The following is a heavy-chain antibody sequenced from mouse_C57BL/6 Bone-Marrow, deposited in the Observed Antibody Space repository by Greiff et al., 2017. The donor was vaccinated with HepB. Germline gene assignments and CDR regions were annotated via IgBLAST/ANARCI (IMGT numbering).Heavy chain of an antibody. CDR3: AREHYGSSGRNFDV. CDR1: GFTFSDYY. Sequence: EVKLVDSEGGLVQPGSSMKLSCTASGFTFSDYYMAWVRQVPEKGLEWVANINYDGSSTYYLDSLKSRFIISRDNAKNILYLQMSSLKSEDTATYYCAREHYGSSGRNFDVWGTGTTVTVSS. CDR2: INYDGSST. V-gene: IGHV5-16*01. D-gene: IGHD1-1*01. J-gene: IGHJ1*03.